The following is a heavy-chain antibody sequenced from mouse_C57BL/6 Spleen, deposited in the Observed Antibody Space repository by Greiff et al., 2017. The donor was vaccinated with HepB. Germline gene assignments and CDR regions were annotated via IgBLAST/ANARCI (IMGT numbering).Heavy chain of an antibody. CDR2: INPNNGGT. Sequence: EVQLQQSGPELVKPGASVKISCKASGYTFTDYYMNWVKQSHGKSLEWIGDINPNNGGTSYNQKFKGKATLTVDKSSSTAYMELRSLTSEDSAVYYCARRLYYGSSYWYFDVWGTGTTVTVSS. V-gene: IGHV1-26*01. J-gene: IGHJ1*03. CDR1: GYTFTDYY. CDR3: ARRLYYGSSYWYFDV. D-gene: IGHD1-1*01.